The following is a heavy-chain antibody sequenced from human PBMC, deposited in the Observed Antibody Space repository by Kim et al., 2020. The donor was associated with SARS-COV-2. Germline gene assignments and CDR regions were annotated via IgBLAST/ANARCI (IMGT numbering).Heavy chain of an antibody. V-gene: IGHV4-34*01. CDR3: ARGSGRIEVVPAANLEDVTNWFDP. CDR1: GGSFSGYY. J-gene: IGHJ5*02. D-gene: IGHD2-2*01. Sequence: SETLSLTCAVYGGSFSGYYWSWIRQPPGKGLEWIGEINHSGSTNYNPSLKSRVTISVDTSKNQFSLKLSSVTAADTAVYYCARGSGRIEVVPAANLEDVTNWFDPWGQGTLVTVSS. CDR2: INHSGST.